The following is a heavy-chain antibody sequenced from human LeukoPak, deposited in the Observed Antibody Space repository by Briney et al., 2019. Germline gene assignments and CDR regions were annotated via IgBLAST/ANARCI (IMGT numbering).Heavy chain of an antibody. CDR3: ARVGSEVGLQYYFDY. D-gene: IGHD4-11*01. J-gene: IGHJ4*02. CDR2: IYYSGST. CDR1: GGSISSSSYY. V-gene: IGHV4-39*07. Sequence: SQTLSLTCTVSGGSISSSSYYWGWIRQPPGKGLEWIGSIYYSGSTYYNPSLKSRVTISVDTSKNQFSLKLSSVTAADTAVYYCARVGSEVGLQYYFDYWGQGTLVTVSS.